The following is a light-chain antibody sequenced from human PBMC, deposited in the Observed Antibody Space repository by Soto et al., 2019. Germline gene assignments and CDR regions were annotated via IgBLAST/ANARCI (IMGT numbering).Light chain of an antibody. CDR1: QGISNY. V-gene: IGKV1-27*01. J-gene: IGKJ4*01. CDR3: QNYNGALRS. Sequence: DIQMTQSPSSLSASVGDRVTITCRTSQGISNYLARYQQKPGKVPKLRIYAASTLQSGIPSRFSGSGSVTDFTLTISSLQPEAVATYYGQNYNGALRSFGGGTKVEIK. CDR2: AAS.